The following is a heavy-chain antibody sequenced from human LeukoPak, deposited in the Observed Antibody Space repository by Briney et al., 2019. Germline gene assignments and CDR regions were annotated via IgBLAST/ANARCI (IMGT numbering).Heavy chain of an antibody. CDR3: ARGSGYDQYYFDY. V-gene: IGHV1-8*01. CDR1: VYTFTSYD. Sequence: ASVTVSCTASVYTFTSYDINWVRQAPGQGLEWMGWMNPNSGNTGYAQKFQGRVTMTRNTSISTAYMELSSLRSEDPAVYYCARGSGYDQYYFDYWGQGTLVTVSS. J-gene: IGHJ4*02. D-gene: IGHD5-12*01. CDR2: MNPNSGNT.